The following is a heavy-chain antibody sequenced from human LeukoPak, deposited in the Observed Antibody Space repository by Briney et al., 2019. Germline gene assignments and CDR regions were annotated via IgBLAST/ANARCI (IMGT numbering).Heavy chain of an antibody. Sequence: ASVKVSCKASAGTFSSYAISWVRQAPGQGLEWMGWISAYNGNTNYAQKLQGRVTMTTDTSTSTAYMELRSLRSDDTAVYYCARSAISTYYYYYGMDIWGQGTTVTVSS. D-gene: IGHD3-3*01. CDR2: ISAYNGNT. V-gene: IGHV1-18*01. J-gene: IGHJ6*02. CDR3: ARSAISTYYYYYGMDI. CDR1: AGTFSSYA.